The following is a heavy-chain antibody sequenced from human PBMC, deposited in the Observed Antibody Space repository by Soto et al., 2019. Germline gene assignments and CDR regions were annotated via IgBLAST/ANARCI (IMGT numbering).Heavy chain of an antibody. V-gene: IGHV5-10-1*01. CDR1: GYSFAGYC. CDR3: ARQIYDSDTGPNFQYYFDS. D-gene: IGHD3-22*01. Sequence: PGESLKIACKGSGYSFAGYCITWVLQKPWKGLEWMGRIDPSDSQTYYSPSFRGHVTISVTKSITTVFLQWSSLRASDTAMYYCARQIYDSDTGPNFQYYFDSWGQATPVTVS. J-gene: IGHJ4*02. CDR2: IDPSDSQT.